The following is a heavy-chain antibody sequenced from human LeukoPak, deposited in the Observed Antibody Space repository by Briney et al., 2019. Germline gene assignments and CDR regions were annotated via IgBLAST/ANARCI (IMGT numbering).Heavy chain of an antibody. Sequence: GGSLRLSCAASGFTFSSYTMNWVRQPPGKGLEWVSNIGTSSNTIYYADSVKGRFTISRDNAKNSLYLQMKSLRADDTAVYYCARFAAGGSYYYYMDVWGKGTTVTVSS. J-gene: IGHJ6*03. CDR1: GFTFSSYT. CDR2: IGTSSNTI. D-gene: IGHD6-25*01. CDR3: ARFAAGGSYYYYMDV. V-gene: IGHV3-48*01.